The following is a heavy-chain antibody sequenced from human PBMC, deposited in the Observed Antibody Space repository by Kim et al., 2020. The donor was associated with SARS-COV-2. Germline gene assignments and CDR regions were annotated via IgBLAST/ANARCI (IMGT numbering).Heavy chain of an antibody. CDR3: ARDYRAKYSGSGGYYNPPDAFDI. J-gene: IGHJ3*02. CDR2: ISGSSSFT. D-gene: IGHD3-10*01. Sequence: GGSLRLSCAASGFSFRDYYMTWIRLAPGKGLEWVSYISGSSSFTNYAASGKGRFTISRDNTKNSLYLQMNSLRAEDTAVYYCARDYRAKYSGSGGYYNPPDAFDIWGQGTMVTVSS. CDR1: GFSFRDYY. V-gene: IGHV3-11*05.